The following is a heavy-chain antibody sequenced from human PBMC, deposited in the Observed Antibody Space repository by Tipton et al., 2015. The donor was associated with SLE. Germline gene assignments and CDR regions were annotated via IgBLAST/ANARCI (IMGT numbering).Heavy chain of an antibody. D-gene: IGHD6-6*01. CDR1: GGSMSTYY. CDR2: FYYSGST. J-gene: IGHJ6*03. CDR3: ARCGSSLTWDYYYMDV. Sequence: TLSLTCTVSGGSMSTYYWNWIRQFPGKGLEWIGYFYYSGSTSYNPSLKSRVTISLDTSKNQFSLKLSSVTAADTAVYYCARCGSSLTWDYYYMDVWGKGTTVTISS. V-gene: IGHV4-59*12.